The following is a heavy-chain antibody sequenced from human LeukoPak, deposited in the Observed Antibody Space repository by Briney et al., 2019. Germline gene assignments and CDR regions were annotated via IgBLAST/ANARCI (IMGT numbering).Heavy chain of an antibody. CDR2: IYTGGST. V-gene: IGHV3-53*01. D-gene: IGHD2-2*03. CDR3: ARDFGYCSTTSCYDQ. J-gene: IGHJ4*02. Sequence: GGSLRLSCAASGFTVSSNYMSWVRQAPGKGLEWVSVIYTGGSTYYADSVKGRFTISRDNSKNMLLLQMNSLRAEDTAVYYCARDFGYCSTTSCYDQWGQGTLVTVSS. CDR1: GFTVSSNY.